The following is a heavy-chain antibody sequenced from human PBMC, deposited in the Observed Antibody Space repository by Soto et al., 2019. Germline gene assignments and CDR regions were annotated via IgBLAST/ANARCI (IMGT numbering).Heavy chain of an antibody. D-gene: IGHD1-26*01. CDR2: INWNSGSI. CDR3: ARDMQWSGSYLYFMDV. Sequence: EMQLVESGGNLVQPGRSLRLSCAASGFTFADYAMHWVRQAPGKGLEWVSGINWNSGSIGYAASVQGRFTISRGNAKNDLYFEMNSLRAEDTALYYCARDMQWSGSYLYFMDVWGPGPTITVSS. CDR1: GFTFADYA. V-gene: IGHV3-9*01. J-gene: IGHJ6*02.